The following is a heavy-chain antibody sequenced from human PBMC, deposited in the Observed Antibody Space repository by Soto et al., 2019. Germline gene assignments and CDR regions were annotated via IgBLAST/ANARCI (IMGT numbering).Heavy chain of an antibody. CDR2: ISGSGGST. CDR1: GFTFSGSA. Sequence: GGSLRLSCAASGFTFSGSAMHWVRQASGKGLEWVSAISGSGGSTYYADSVKGRFTISRDNSKNTLYLQMNSLRAEDTAVYYCARDPHYFYDSTGYYDYWGQGTLVTVSS. V-gene: IGHV3-23*01. D-gene: IGHD3-22*01. CDR3: ARDPHYFYDSTGYYDY. J-gene: IGHJ4*02.